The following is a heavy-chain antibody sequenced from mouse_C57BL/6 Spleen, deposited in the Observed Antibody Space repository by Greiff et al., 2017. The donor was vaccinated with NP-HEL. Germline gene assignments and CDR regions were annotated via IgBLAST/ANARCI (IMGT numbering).Heavy chain of an antibody. Sequence: VQLVESGAELARPGASVKLSCKASGYTFTSYGISWVKQRTGQGLEWIGEIYPRSGNTYYNEKFKGKATLTADKSSSTAYMELRSLTSEDSAVYFCARTRYGYDGNFDYWGQGTTLTVSS. CDR3: ARTRYGYDGNFDY. J-gene: IGHJ2*01. V-gene: IGHV1-81*01. CDR1: GYTFTSYG. CDR2: IYPRSGNT. D-gene: IGHD2-2*01.